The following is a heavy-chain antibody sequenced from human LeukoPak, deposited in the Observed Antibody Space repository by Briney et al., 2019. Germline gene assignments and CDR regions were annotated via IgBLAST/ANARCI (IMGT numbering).Heavy chain of an antibody. CDR2: INTNSGSI. CDR3: ARERYEVGPLRGTAEYFQH. J-gene: IGHJ1*01. D-gene: IGHD1-26*01. Sequence: GGSLRLSCAASGFTFSNHAMSWVRQAPGKGPEWVSAINTNSGSIYYTDSVKGRFTISRDNAKNSLYLQMNSLRAEDTAVYYCARERYEVGPLRGTAEYFQHWGQGTLVTVSS. V-gene: IGHV3-23*01. CDR1: GFTFSNHA.